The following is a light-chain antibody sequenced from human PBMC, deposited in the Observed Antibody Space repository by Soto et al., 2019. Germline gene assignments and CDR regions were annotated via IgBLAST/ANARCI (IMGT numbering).Light chain of an antibody. CDR3: RQYGGSPPFT. CDR1: QSIGSSY. J-gene: IGKJ2*01. CDR2: GTS. Sequence: VLTQSPGTLSLSPGERATISCRASQSIGSSYLAWYQHKPGQAPRLLIYGTSSRATGISHRFSGSGSGTDFTLPSSRLEREDCGVYYCRQYGGSPPFTFGQWTRREIK. V-gene: IGKV3-20*01.